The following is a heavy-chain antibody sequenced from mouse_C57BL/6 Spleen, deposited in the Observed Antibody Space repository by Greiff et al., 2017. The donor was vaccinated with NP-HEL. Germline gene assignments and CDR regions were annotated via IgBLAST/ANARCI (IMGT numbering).Heavy chain of an antibody. CDR1: GYTFTSYW. D-gene: IGHD1-1*01. V-gene: IGHV1-52*01. CDR2: IDPSDSET. Sequence: VQLQQPGAELVRPGSSVKLSCKASGYTFTSYWMHWVKQRPIQGLEWIGNIDPSDSETHYNQKFKDKATLTVDKSSSTAYMQLSSLTSEDSAVYYCARFRGDYYGSSLYYFDYWGQGTTLTVSS. CDR3: ARFRGDYYGSSLYYFDY. J-gene: IGHJ2*01.